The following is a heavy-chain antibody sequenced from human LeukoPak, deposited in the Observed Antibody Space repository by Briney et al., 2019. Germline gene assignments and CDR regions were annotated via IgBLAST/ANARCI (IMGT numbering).Heavy chain of an antibody. V-gene: IGHV4-34*01. CDR3: ARGLKWLRKSFDY. CDR1: GGSFSGYY. Sequence: PSETLSLTCAVYGGSFSGYYWSWIRQPPGKGLEWIGEINHSGSTNYNPSLKSRVTISVDTSKNQFSLKLSSVTAADTAVYYCARGLKWLRKSFDYWGQGTLVTVSS. CDR2: INHSGST. J-gene: IGHJ4*02. D-gene: IGHD5-12*01.